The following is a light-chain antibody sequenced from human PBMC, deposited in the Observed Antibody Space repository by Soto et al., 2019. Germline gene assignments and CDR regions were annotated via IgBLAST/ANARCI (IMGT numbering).Light chain of an antibody. CDR2: GAY. CDR1: QRISGSN. Sequence: EVVLTQSPGTLSLSPGERATVSCRASQRISGSNVAWYQQRPGQAPTLLIYGAYKRTTGVPDRFSGSGSATDFTLTISSLQSEDFAVYYCQQYNNWPEPMKFTFGQGTRLEIK. J-gene: IGKJ5*01. CDR3: QQYNNWPEPMKFT. V-gene: IGKV3-20*01.